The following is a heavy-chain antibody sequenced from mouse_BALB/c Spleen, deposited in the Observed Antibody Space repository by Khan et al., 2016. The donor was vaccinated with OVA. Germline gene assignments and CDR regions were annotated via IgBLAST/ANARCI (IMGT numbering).Heavy chain of an antibody. J-gene: IGHJ2*01. CDR1: GYSFTGYF. Sequence: EVQLQQSGPELVMPGASVKISCKASGYSFTGYFMNWVMQSHGKSLEWIGRINPHIGETLYNQKFKGKATLTVDESSRTVHMELRSLASEDSAVYYCARKNGSDFDYWGQGTTLTVSS. CDR2: INPHIGET. D-gene: IGHD1-1*01. CDR3: ARKNGSDFDY. V-gene: IGHV1-20*02.